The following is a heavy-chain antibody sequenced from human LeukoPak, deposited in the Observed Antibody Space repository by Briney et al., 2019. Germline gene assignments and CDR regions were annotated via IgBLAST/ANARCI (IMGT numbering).Heavy chain of an antibody. D-gene: IGHD4-17*01. CDR1: GFTFGSYA. J-gene: IGHJ4*02. CDR3: ANFYGDDGFDY. Sequence: GGSLRLSCAASGFTFGSYAMTWVRQAPGKGLEWVSTITGGGENTYYADSVKGRFTISRDNAKNSLYLQMNSLRAEDAAVYYCANFYGDDGFDYWGQGTLVTVSS. CDR2: ITGGGENT. V-gene: IGHV3-21*01.